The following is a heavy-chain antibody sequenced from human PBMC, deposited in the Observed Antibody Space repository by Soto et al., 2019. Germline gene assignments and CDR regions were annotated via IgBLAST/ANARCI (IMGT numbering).Heavy chain of an antibody. CDR3: ARDYYDSSGYYNYCYYGMDV. CDR1: GGTFSSYA. V-gene: IGHV1-69*13. J-gene: IGHJ6*02. D-gene: IGHD3-22*01. CDR2: IIPIFGTA. Sequence: RASVKVSCKASGGTFSSYAISWVRQAPGQGLEWMGGIIPIFGTANYAQKFQGRVTITADESTSTAYMELSSLRSEDTAVYYCARDYYDSSGYYNYCYYGMDVWGQGTTVTVSS.